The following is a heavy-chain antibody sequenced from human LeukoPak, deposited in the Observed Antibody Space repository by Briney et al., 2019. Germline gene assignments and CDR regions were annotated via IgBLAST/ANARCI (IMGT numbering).Heavy chain of an antibody. J-gene: IGHJ5*02. Sequence: GRSLRLSCAASGFTFDDYAMHWVRQAPGKGLEWVSGISWNSGSIGYADSVKGRFTISRDNAKNSLYLQMNSLRAEDTAVYYGVGYCSSTSGRSWFDPWGQGTLVTVSS. CDR3: VGYCSSTSGRSWFDP. D-gene: IGHD2-2*01. V-gene: IGHV3-9*01. CDR1: GFTFDDYA. CDR2: ISWNSGSI.